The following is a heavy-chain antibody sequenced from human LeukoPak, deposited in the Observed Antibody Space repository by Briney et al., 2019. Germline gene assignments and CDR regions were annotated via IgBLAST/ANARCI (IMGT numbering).Heavy chain of an antibody. CDR1: GFTVSSNY. CDR3: AKGLVPAAIRVVDY. Sequence: GGSLRLSCAASGFTVSSNYMSWVRQAPGKGLEWVSVIYSGGSTYYADSVKGRFTISRDNSKNTLYLQVNSLRAEDTAVYYCAKGLVPAAIRVVDYWGQGTLVTVSS. V-gene: IGHV3-66*01. D-gene: IGHD2-2*01. CDR2: IYSGGST. J-gene: IGHJ4*02.